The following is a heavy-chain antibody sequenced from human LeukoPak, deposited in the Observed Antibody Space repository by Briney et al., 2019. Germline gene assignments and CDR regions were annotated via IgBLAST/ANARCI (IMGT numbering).Heavy chain of an antibody. Sequence: ASVKVSCKASGYTFINYGITWVRQAPGQGLEWMGWISAYNGNTNYAQKLQGRVTMTTDTSASTAYMELRSLRSDDTAVYYCAREASGYDFAFDYWGQGTLVTVSS. V-gene: IGHV1-18*01. J-gene: IGHJ4*02. CDR1: GYTFINYG. D-gene: IGHD5-12*01. CDR3: AREASGYDFAFDY. CDR2: ISAYNGNT.